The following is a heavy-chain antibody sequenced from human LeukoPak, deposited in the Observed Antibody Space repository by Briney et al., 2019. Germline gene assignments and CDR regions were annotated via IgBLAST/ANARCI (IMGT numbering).Heavy chain of an antibody. V-gene: IGHV4-59*01. D-gene: IGHD2-15*01. Sequence: PSETLSLTCTVSGGSISSYYWSWIRQPPGKGLEWIGYIYYSGSTNYNPSLKSRVTISVDTSKSQFSLQLSSVTAADTAVYYCARDPYCSGGSCSHYYGMGVWGQGTTVTVSS. CDR2: IYYSGST. CDR3: ARDPYCSGGSCSHYYGMGV. J-gene: IGHJ6*02. CDR1: GGSISSYY.